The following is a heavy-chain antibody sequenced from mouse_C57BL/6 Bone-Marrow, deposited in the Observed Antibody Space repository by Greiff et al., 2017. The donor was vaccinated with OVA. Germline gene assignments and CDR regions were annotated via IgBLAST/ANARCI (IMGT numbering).Heavy chain of an antibody. Sequence: QVQLKESGAELVKPGASVKISCKASGYAFSSYWMNWVKQRPGKGLEWIGQIYPGDGDTNYNGKFKGKATLTADKSSSTAYMQLSSLTSEDSAVYFCARDYYVYYFDYWGQGTTLTVSS. CDR2: IYPGDGDT. D-gene: IGHD2-1*01. CDR1: GYAFSSYW. J-gene: IGHJ2*01. V-gene: IGHV1-80*01. CDR3: ARDYYVYYFDY.